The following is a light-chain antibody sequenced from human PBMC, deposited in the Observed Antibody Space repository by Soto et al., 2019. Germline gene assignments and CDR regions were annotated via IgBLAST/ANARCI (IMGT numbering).Light chain of an antibody. CDR1: SSDVGTYRL. Sequence: QSALTQPASVSGSPGQSITISCTGTSSDVGTYRLVSWYQQHPDKAPKLMIYEGSKRPSGVSNRFSGSKSGSTASLTISGLQAEDEADYYCSSYAGSSTVVFGGGTKVTVL. CDR2: EGS. V-gene: IGLV2-23*01. J-gene: IGLJ2*01. CDR3: SSYAGSSTVV.